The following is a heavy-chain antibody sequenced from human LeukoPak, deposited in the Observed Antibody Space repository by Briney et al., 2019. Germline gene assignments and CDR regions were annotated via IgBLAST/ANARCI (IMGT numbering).Heavy chain of an antibody. J-gene: IGHJ3*02. D-gene: IGHD3-10*01. Sequence: SETLSLTCAVSGGSISSGGYSWSWIRQPPGKGLEWIGYIYHSGSTYYNPSLKSRVTISVDRSKNQFSPKLSSVTAADTAVYYCARVTMVRGVMPNDAFDIWGQGTMVAVSS. CDR3: ARVTMVRGVMPNDAFDI. CDR2: IYHSGST. V-gene: IGHV4-30-2*01. CDR1: GGSISSGGYS.